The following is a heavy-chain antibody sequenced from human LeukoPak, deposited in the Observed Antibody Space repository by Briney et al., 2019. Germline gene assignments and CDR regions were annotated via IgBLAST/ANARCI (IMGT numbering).Heavy chain of an antibody. CDR3: AKVDLAVVVIKDFDY. Sequence: PGGSLRLSCAASGFIFSSYSMNWVRQAPGKGLEWVAFIRYDGSNKYYADSVKGRFTISRDNSKNTLYLQMNSLRAEDTAVYYCAKVDLAVVVIKDFDYWGQGTLVTVSS. CDR2: IRYDGSNK. D-gene: IGHD3-22*01. J-gene: IGHJ4*02. V-gene: IGHV3-30*02. CDR1: GFIFSSYS.